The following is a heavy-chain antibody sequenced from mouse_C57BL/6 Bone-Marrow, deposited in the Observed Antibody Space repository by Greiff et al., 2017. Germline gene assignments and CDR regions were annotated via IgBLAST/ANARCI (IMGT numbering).Heavy chain of an antibody. D-gene: IGHD2-3*01. V-gene: IGHV3-6*01. CDR2: ISYDGSN. J-gene: IGHJ4*01. CDR3: ASRDDGYYGDAMDY. CDR1: GYSITSGYY. Sequence: EESGPGLVKPSQSLSLTCSVTGYSITSGYYWNWIRQFPGNKLEWMGYISYDGSNNYNPSLKNRISITRDTSKNQFFLKLNSVTTEDTATYYCASRDDGYYGDAMDYWGQGTSVTVSS.